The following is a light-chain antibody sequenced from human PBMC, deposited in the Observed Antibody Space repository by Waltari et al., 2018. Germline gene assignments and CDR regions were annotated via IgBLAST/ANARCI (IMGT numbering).Light chain of an antibody. CDR1: QNINSRF. CDR2: LIS. J-gene: IGKJ2*01. CDR3: QQYGTSPYT. Sequence: EIVLTQSPGTLSLSPGERATLSCRASQNINSRFLAWYQQKPGQAPRLLMYLISSRATGIPDRFSGSGSGTDFTLTISRLEPEDFAVYYCQQYGTSPYTFGQGTKLE. V-gene: IGKV3-20*01.